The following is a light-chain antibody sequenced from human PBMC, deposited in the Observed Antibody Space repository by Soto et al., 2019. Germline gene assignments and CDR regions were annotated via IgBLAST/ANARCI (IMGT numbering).Light chain of an antibody. J-gene: IGKJ1*01. V-gene: IGKV1-5*03. Sequence: DIQMTQSPSTLSASVGDRVTLTCRASQSISRCLAWYQQKPGKAPNLLIRKASDLESGVPSRFSGSGSGTEFTLTITSLQPDDFATYYCQQYNTSPWTFGQGTRVDIK. CDR1: QSISRC. CDR2: KAS. CDR3: QQYNTSPWT.